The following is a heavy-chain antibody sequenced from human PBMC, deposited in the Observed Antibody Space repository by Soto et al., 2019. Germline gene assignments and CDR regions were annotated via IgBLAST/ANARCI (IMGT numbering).Heavy chain of an antibody. CDR3: ARTPKYYYDSSGYYLGVNWFDP. J-gene: IGHJ5*02. Sequence: SVKVSCKASGGTLSSYAISWVRQAPGQGLEWMGGIIPIFGTANYAQKFQGRVTITADESTSTAYMELSSLRSEDTAVYYCARTPKYYYDSSGYYLGVNWFDPWGQGTLVTVSS. V-gene: IGHV1-69*13. CDR1: GGTLSSYA. D-gene: IGHD3-22*01. CDR2: IIPIFGTA.